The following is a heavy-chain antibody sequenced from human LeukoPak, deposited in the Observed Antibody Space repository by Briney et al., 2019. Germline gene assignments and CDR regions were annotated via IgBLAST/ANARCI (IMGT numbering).Heavy chain of an antibody. D-gene: IGHD6-13*01. CDR3: AVRNRSSWSPFDF. V-gene: IGHV1-18*01. J-gene: IGHJ4*02. Sequence: ASVKVSCKASGYTFTKYGISGVRQAPGQGLEWMGWISAYNGDTNYAQKLQGRVTMTTDTSTSTAYMELRSLRSDDTAVYYCAVRNRSSWSPFDFWGQGTLVTVSS. CDR2: ISAYNGDT. CDR1: GYTFTKYG.